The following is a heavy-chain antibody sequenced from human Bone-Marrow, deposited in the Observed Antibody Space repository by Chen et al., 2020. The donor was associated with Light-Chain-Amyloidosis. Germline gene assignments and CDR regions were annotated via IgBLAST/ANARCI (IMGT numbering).Heavy chain of an antibody. Sequence: EVQLLESGGGLVQPGGSLRLSCAASGFTLSSHAMRWVRQAPGKGLEWVSAISGSGGSTYYADSVKGRFTISRDNSKNTLYLQMNSLRAXDTAVYYCAKVPPTVTTVIYYYMDVWGKGTTVTVSS. CDR2: ISGSGGST. CDR3: AKVPPTVTTVIYYYMDV. D-gene: IGHD4-17*01. CDR1: GFTLSSHA. J-gene: IGHJ6*03. V-gene: IGHV3-23*01.